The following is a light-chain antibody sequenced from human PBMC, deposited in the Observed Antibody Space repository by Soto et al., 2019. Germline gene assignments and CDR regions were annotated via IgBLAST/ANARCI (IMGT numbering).Light chain of an antibody. CDR1: SSDVGAYNY. CDR2: EVS. CDR3: SSYTSNSTLV. Sequence: QSALTQPASVSGSPGQSITISCTGTSSDVGAYNYVSWYQQHPDKAPKLMIFEVSDRPSGVSNRFSGSNSGNTASLTISGLQAEDEADYFSSSYTSNSTLVFGGGTKLTVL. J-gene: IGLJ3*02. V-gene: IGLV2-14*01.